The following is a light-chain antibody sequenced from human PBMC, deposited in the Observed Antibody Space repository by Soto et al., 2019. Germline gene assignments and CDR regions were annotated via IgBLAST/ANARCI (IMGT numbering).Light chain of an antibody. Sequence: EIVMTQSPATLSVSPGERATLSCRASQSISSNLAWDQQKPGQAPRLLIYRASTRATGIPATFSGSGSGTEFTLTISSLQSEDFAVYYCQQYNNWPFTFGPGTKVDIK. CDR3: QQYNNWPFT. CDR1: QSISSN. J-gene: IGKJ3*01. V-gene: IGKV3-15*01. CDR2: RAS.